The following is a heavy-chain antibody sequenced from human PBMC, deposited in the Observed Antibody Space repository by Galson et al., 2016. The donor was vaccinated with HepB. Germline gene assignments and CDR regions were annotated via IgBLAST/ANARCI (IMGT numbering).Heavy chain of an antibody. D-gene: IGHD1-26*01. CDR3: VQGSTAPAV. Sequence: SLRLSCAASGFTFNNYGMTCVRQAPGKAREGVSSISRSGDGTDYADSVKGRFTISRDNSKNTLSLQMNSLRAEDTAVYYCVQGSTAPAVWGKGTTVTVSS. V-gene: IGHV3-23*01. J-gene: IGHJ6*04. CDR2: ISRSGDGT. CDR1: GFTFNNYG.